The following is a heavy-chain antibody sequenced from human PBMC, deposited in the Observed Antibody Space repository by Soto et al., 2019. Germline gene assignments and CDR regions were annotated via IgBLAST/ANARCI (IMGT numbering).Heavy chain of an antibody. V-gene: IGHV4-59*07. CDR2: VYYTGST. Sequence: AAVTLSLTRSVSVGPMSGSYWRWIRQSPGKGLECLGYVYYTGSTNYSPPLRSRVSISVDTSNNEFSLRLSSVTAADTAVYLCASIVAVPGAHIDFWGQGTQVTVSS. CDR1: VGPMSGSY. CDR3: ASIVAVPGAHIDF. J-gene: IGHJ4*02. D-gene: IGHD6-19*01.